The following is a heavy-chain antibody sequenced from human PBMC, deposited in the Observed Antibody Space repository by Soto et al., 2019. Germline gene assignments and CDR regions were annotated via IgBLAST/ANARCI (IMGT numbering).Heavy chain of an antibody. Sequence: EVQLLESGGGLVQPGGSLRLSCAASGFTFSSYGMTWVRQAPGKGLAWVSFSSATGAGTYYADSVKGRFTISRDNSKNTLYLQMTSLRADDTAGYYCAKDRRAGGNYGFYSDFWGQGALVIVSS. CDR2: SSATGAGT. J-gene: IGHJ4*02. D-gene: IGHD1-7*01. V-gene: IGHV3-23*01. CDR1: GFTFSSYG. CDR3: AKDRRAGGNYGFYSDF.